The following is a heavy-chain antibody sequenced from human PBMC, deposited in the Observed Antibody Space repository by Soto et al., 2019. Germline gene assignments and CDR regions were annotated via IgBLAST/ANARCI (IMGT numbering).Heavy chain of an antibody. CDR2: INHSGST. CDR3: ARGSGDSSGYYYYYYYYGMDV. CDR1: VGSFSGYY. J-gene: IGHJ6*02. V-gene: IGHV4-34*01. Sequence: SETLSLTCAVYVGSFSGYYWSWIRQPPGKGLEWIGEINHSGSTNYNPSLKSRVTISVDTSKNQFSLKLSSVTAADTAVYYCARGSGDSSGYYYYYYYYGMDVWGQGTTVTVSS. D-gene: IGHD3-22*01.